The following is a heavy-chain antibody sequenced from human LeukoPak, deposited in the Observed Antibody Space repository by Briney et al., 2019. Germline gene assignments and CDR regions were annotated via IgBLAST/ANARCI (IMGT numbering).Heavy chain of an antibody. CDR3: ARGGKYYYYYYYMDV. D-gene: IGHD1-26*01. V-gene: IGHV3-48*03. CDR1: GFTFSSYE. Sequence: GGSLRLSCAASGFTFSSYEMNWVRQAPGKGLEWVSYISSSDSTIYYADSVKGRFTISRDNAKNSLYLQMNSLRAGDTAVYYCARGGKYYYYYYYMDVWGKGTTVTVSS. CDR2: ISSSDSTI. J-gene: IGHJ6*03.